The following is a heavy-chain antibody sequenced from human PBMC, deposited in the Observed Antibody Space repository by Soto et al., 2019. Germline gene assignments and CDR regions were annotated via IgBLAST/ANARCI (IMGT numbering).Heavy chain of an antibody. CDR1: GLTFSNYA. V-gene: IGHV3-23*01. J-gene: IGHJ4*02. CDR2: MSGSSSTT. Sequence: GGSLRLSCATSGLTFSNYAMSWVRQAPGGGLEWVSSMSGSSSTTYYADPVRGRFTISRDRSKNTLYLQMSSLRAEDTALYYCAKNQERELPRVIDFWRQGALVTVSS. D-gene: IGHD1-7*01. CDR3: AKNQERELPRVIDF.